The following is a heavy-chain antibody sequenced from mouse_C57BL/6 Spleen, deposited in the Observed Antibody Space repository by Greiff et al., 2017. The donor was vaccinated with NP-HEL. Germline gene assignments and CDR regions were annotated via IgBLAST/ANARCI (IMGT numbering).Heavy chain of an antibody. CDR3: ARGYYSNPFAY. V-gene: IGHV1-4*01. D-gene: IGHD2-5*01. CDR2: INPSSGYT. J-gene: IGHJ3*01. CDR1: GYTFTSYT. Sequence: QVQLKESGAELARPGASVKMSCKASGYTFTSYTMHWVKQRPGQGLEWIGYINPSSGYTKYNQKFKDKATLTADKSSSTAYMQLSSLTSEDSAVYYCARGYYSNPFAYWGQGTLVTVSA.